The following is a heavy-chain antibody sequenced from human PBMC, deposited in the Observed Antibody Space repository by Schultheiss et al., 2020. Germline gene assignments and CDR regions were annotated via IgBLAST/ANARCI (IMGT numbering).Heavy chain of an antibody. J-gene: IGHJ4*02. Sequence: ASVKVSCKTSGYTFTSYDINWVRQGTGQGLEWMGWMNPNSGNTGYAQKFKGRVSMTRKTPISTAYMELSSLRSDDTAVYYCATSHYGSGSFHDYWGQGTLVTVSS. D-gene: IGHD3-10*01. V-gene: IGHV1-8*01. CDR1: GYTFTSYD. CDR2: MNPNSGNT. CDR3: ATSHYGSGSFHDY.